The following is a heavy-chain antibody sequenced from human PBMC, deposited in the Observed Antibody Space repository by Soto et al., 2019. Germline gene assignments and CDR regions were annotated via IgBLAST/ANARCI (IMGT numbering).Heavy chain of an antibody. CDR2: ISGSGGST. CDR3: AKARLIRSFRACHDY. Sequence: PGGSLRLSCAASGFTFSSYAMSWVRQAPGKGLEWVSAISGSGGSTYYADSVKGRFTISRDNSKNTLYLQMNSLRAEDTAVYYCAKARLIRSFRACHDYWGQGTLVTVSS. D-gene: IGHD3-16*01. CDR1: GFTFSSYA. J-gene: IGHJ4*02. V-gene: IGHV3-23*01.